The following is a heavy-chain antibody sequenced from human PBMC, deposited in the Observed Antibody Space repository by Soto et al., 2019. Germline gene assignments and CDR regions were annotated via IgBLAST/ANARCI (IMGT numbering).Heavy chain of an antibody. V-gene: IGHV1-18*04. J-gene: IGHJ6*02. D-gene: IGHD5-18*01. CDR2: ISAYNGNT. CDR3: ARGNTAMVTPYYGMDV. CDR1: GYTFTSYG. Sequence: GASVKVSCKASGYTFTSYGISWVRQAPGQGLEWMGWISAYNGNTNYAQKLQGRVTMTTDTSTSTAYMELRSLRSDDTAVYYCARGNTAMVTPYYGMDVWAQGTTVTVSS.